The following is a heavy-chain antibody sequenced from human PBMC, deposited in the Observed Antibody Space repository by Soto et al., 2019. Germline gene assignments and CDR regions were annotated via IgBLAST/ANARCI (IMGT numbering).Heavy chain of an antibody. CDR2: ISYDGSNK. Sequence: GGSLRLSCAASGFTFSSYGMHWVRQAPGKGLEWVAVISYDGSNKYYADSVKGRFTISRDNSKNTLYLQMNSLRAEDTAVYYCAKGGFTVTDYYYGMEVWGQGTTVTVSS. V-gene: IGHV3-30*18. J-gene: IGHJ6*02. CDR3: AKGGFTVTDYYYGMEV. CDR1: GFTFSSYG. D-gene: IGHD4-4*01.